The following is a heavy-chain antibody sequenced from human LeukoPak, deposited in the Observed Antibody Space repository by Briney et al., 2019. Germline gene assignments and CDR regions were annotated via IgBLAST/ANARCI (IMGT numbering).Heavy chain of an antibody. Sequence: LAGGSLRLSCAASGFTLSNHWMTWVRQVPGRGPEWVANVNRDGSETYYLDSVKGRFTISKDNAKNSLYLQMNSLRAEDAGLYHCARNNGMDVWGQGTTVIVSS. CDR2: VNRDGSET. CDR3: ARNNGMDV. CDR1: GFTLSNHW. V-gene: IGHV3-7*03. J-gene: IGHJ6*02.